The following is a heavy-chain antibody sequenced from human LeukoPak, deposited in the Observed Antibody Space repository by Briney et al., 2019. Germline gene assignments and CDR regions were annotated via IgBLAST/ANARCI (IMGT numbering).Heavy chain of an antibody. CDR1: GGSISSGSYY. J-gene: IGHJ3*02. Sequence: PSQTLSLTCTVSGGSISSGSYYWSWIRQPAGKGLEWIGRIYTSGSTNYNPSLKSRVTISVDTSKNQFSLKLSSVTAADTAVYYCARGIGYCSSTSCYQFDAFDIWGQGTMVTVSP. CDR2: IYTSGST. V-gene: IGHV4-61*02. CDR3: ARGIGYCSSTSCYQFDAFDI. D-gene: IGHD2-2*01.